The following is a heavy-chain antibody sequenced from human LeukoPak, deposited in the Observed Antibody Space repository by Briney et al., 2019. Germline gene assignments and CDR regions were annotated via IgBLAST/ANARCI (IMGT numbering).Heavy chain of an antibody. CDR2: INHTGST. CDR3: ARSIMTTVTTFGY. CDR1: GGSFSGYY. D-gene: IGHD4-17*01. V-gene: IGHV4-34*01. Sequence: SETLSLTCTVYGGSFSGYYWSWIRQPPGKGLEWIGEINHTGSTNFNPSLKSRVTISLDTSKTQSSLTLSSVTAADTAVYYCARSIMTTVTTFGYWGQGTLVTVSS. J-gene: IGHJ4*02.